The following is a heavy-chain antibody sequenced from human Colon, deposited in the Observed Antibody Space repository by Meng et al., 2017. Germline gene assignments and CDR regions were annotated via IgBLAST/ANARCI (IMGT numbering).Heavy chain of an antibody. CDR2: TYYRSKWSN. D-gene: IGHD7-27*01. Sequence: SQTLSLTCVIFGDSVSTNSVTWNWFRQSPSRGLEWLGRTYYRSKWSNDSAVSVKSRISINPDTSKNQFSPQLSSVTPEDTAVYYCARGNGANWGKFDYWGQGTLVTVSS. CDR3: ARGNGANWGKFDY. J-gene: IGHJ4*02. CDR1: GDSVSTNSVT. V-gene: IGHV6-1*01.